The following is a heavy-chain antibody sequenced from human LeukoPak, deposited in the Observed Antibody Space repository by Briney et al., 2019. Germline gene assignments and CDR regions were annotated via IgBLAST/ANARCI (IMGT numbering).Heavy chain of an antibody. CDR2: ISYDGSNK. CDR3: AGQWLPGKVSYYFDF. J-gene: IGHJ4*02. V-gene: IGHV3-30*03. Sequence: GGSLRLSCAASGFTFSSYAMHWVRQAPGKGLEWVAVISYDGSNKYYADSVKGRFTISRDNSKNTLYLQMNSLRAEDTAVYYCAGQWLPGKVSYYFDFWGQGTLVTVSS. D-gene: IGHD6-19*01. CDR1: GFTFSSYA.